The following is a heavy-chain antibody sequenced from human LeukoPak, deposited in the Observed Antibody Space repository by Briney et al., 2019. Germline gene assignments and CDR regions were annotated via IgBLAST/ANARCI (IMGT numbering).Heavy chain of an antibody. CDR3: ARASFAPGGGDY. Sequence: SETLSLTCTVSGGSISSGDYYWSWIRQPPGKGLEWIGYIYYSGSTYYNPSLKSRVTISVDTSKNQFSLKLSSVTAADTAVYYCARASFAPGGGDYWGWGTLVTVSS. J-gene: IGHJ4*02. V-gene: IGHV4-30-4*08. CDR2: IYYSGST. D-gene: IGHD3-10*01. CDR1: GGSISSGDYY.